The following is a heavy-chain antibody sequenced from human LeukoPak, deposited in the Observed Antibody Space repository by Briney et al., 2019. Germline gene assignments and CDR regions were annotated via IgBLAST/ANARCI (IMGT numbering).Heavy chain of an antibody. J-gene: IGHJ4*02. CDR2: INHSGST. CDR3: AIRAMARGVIANDY. V-gene: IGHV4-34*01. D-gene: IGHD3-10*01. Sequence: SETLSLTCAVYGGSFSGYYWSWIRQPPGKGLEWIGEINHSGSTNYNPSLKSRVTISVDTSKNQFSLKLSSVTAADTAVYYCAIRAMARGVIANDYWGQGTLVTVSS. CDR1: GGSFSGYY.